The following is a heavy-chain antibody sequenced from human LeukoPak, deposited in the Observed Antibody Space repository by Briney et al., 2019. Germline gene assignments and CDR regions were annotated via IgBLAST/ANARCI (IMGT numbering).Heavy chain of an antibody. CDR2: MNPNSGNT. D-gene: IGHD3-3*01. J-gene: IGHJ3*02. Sequence: ASVKVSCKASGYTFTSYDINWVRQATGQGLEWMGWMNPNSGNTGYTQKFQGRVTVTGNTSISTAYMELSSLRSEDTAVYYCARPYYDFWSGMGDAFDIWGQGTMVTVSS. CDR3: ARPYYDFWSGMGDAFDI. V-gene: IGHV1-8*01. CDR1: GYTFTSYD.